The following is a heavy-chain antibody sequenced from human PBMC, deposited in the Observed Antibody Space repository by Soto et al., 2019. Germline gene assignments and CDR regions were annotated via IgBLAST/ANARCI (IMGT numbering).Heavy chain of an antibody. CDR2: TDHFGRT. D-gene: IGHD3-16*01. J-gene: IGHJ5*02. V-gene: IGHV4-34*01. CDR1: GGSFSDYY. CDR3: ASFSLPWGPGFDP. Sequence: PSETLSLTCSAYGGSFSDYYWSWIRQPPGKGLEWIGETDHFGRTNYNPSLKSRVTVSLDAAKNQFSLKLSSVTAADTAVYYCASFSLPWGPGFDPWGQGTLVTVSS.